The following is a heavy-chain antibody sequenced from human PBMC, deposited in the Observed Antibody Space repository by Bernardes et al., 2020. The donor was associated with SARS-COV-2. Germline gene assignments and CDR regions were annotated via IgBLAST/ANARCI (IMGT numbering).Heavy chain of an antibody. CDR1: GFTFSNHF. Sequence: GGSLRLSCAASGFTFSNHFMNWVRQAPGKGLEWVSAIRGDSVTTYYVDSVEGRFTISRDNSKNTLYLQMNSLKAEDTAVYYCAKREYYDFWSGPIDYWGQGTLVTVSS. D-gene: IGHD3-3*01. V-gene: IGHV3-23*01. J-gene: IGHJ4*02. CDR2: IRGDSVTT. CDR3: AKREYYDFWSGPIDY.